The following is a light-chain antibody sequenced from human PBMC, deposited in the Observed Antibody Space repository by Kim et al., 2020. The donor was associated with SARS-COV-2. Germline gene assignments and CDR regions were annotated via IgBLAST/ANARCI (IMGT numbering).Light chain of an antibody. CDR3: QQYYSTPPS. V-gene: IGKV4-1*01. CDR2: WAS. Sequence: ATLNGNSSHTVLYTSHNKYFSALYQQKPGQAPMLLIYWASIRESGVSDRFSDSGSETDFTLTISSLQAEDVAVYYCQQYYSTPPSFGQGTKLEI. CDR1: HTVLYTSHNKYF. J-gene: IGKJ2*03.